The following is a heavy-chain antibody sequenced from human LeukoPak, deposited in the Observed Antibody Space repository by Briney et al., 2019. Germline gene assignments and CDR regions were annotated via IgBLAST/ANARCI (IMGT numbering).Heavy chain of an antibody. CDR3: ARFSSGFYDAFHI. D-gene: IGHD6-19*01. V-gene: IGHV4-61*10. Sequence: SETLSLTCTVSGGSISSGSYCWSWIRQPAGKGLEWIGHIHISGSTNYNPSLKSRVTISVDTSKNQFSLNLISVTAADTAVYYCARFSSGFYDAFHIWGQGTMVTVSS. CDR1: GGSISSGSYC. J-gene: IGHJ3*02. CDR2: IHISGST.